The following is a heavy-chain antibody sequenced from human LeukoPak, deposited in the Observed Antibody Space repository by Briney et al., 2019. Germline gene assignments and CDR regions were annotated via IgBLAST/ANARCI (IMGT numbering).Heavy chain of an antibody. D-gene: IGHD4-11*01. V-gene: IGHV4-34*01. Sequence: SETLSLTCAVYGGSFSGYYWSWIRQPPGKGLEWIGEINHSGSTNYNPSLKSRVTISVDTSKNQFSLKLSSVTAADTAVYYCARGSRLHLDYWGQGTLDTVSS. J-gene: IGHJ4*02. CDR3: ARGSRLHLDY. CDR1: GGSFSGYY. CDR2: INHSGST.